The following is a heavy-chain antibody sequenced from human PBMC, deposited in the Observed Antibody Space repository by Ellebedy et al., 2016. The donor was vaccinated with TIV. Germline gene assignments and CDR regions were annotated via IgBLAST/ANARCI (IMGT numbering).Heavy chain of an antibody. CDR3: AKLGGVLSWYADY. CDR2: ISNGGDTT. V-gene: IGHV3-23*01. J-gene: IGHJ4*02. CDR1: GFTFGCCA. D-gene: IGHD6-13*01. Sequence: PGGSLRLSCAASGFTFGCCAMSWVRQAPGKELEWVSVISNGGDTTYADSVKGRFTISRDNSKNTLYLQMNSLRADDTAIYYCAKLGGVLSWYADYWGLGTLVTVSS.